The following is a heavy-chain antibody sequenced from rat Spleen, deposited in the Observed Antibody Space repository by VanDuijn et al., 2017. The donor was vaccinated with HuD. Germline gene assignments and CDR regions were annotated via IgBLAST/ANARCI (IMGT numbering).Heavy chain of an antibody. CDR2: ISYDGSST. CDR1: GFTFSDYY. D-gene: IGHD4-3*01. Sequence: EVQLVESDGGLVQPGRSLKLSCAASGFTFSDYYMAWVRQAPKKGLEWVTTISYDGSSTYYRDSVRGRFTISRDNAKSTLYRQMDNVRSEAKATYYCARPSGGYASGYSYYFEYWGQGVMVTVSS. V-gene: IGHV5-7*01. CDR3: ARPSGGYASGYSYYFEY. J-gene: IGHJ2*01.